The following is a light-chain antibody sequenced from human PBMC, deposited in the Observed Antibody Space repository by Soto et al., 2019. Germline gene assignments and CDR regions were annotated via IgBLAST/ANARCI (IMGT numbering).Light chain of an antibody. CDR2: AVS. CDR1: SSNIGSNT. CDR3: FSYTASDMWV. J-gene: IGLJ3*02. Sequence: QSVLTQPPSASGTPGQRVTISCSGSSSNIGSNTVNWYQQLPGTAPKLLISAVSYRPSGVPDRFSGSKYGNTASLTISGLQAEDEADYYCFSYTASDMWVFGGGTKVTVL. V-gene: IGLV1-44*01.